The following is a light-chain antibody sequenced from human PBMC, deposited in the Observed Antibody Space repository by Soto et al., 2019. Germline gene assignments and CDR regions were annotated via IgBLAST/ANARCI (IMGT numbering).Light chain of an antibody. V-gene: IGLV2-14*03. CDR3: SSYTTTITYV. CDR2: DVS. Sequence: QSVLTQPASVSGSPGQSITISCTGTRSDVGGYNYVSWYQQHPGKAPKLMIFDVSNRPSGVSNRFSGSKSGNTASLTISGLQAEDEADYYCSSYTTTITYVFGTGTKVTVL. J-gene: IGLJ1*01. CDR1: RSDVGGYNY.